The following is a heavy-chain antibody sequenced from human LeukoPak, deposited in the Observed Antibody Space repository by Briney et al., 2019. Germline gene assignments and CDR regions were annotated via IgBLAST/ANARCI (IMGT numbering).Heavy chain of an antibody. J-gene: IGHJ4*02. CDR1: GYTFTDYY. V-gene: IGHV1-2*02. CDR3: ARSGPRYYDYVWGSYRYPTDFDY. Sequence: ASVTVSCKASGYTFTDYYIHWVRQATGQGLEWMGWINPNSGGTNYAQKFQGRVTMTRDTSISTAYMELSRLRSDDTAVYYCARSGPRYYDYVWGSYRYPTDFDYWGQGTLVTVSS. CDR2: INPNSGGT. D-gene: IGHD3-16*02.